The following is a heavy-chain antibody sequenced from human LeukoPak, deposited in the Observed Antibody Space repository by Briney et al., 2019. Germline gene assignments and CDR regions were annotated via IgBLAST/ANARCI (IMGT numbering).Heavy chain of an antibody. D-gene: IGHD2-15*01. CDR1: GFIFTNYF. CDR2: ISYDGSNK. Sequence: GGSPRLSCAASGFIFTNYFMSWVRQAPGKGLEWVAVISYDGSNKYYADSVKGRFTISRDNSKNTLYLQMNSLRAEDTAVYYCAKDRRYCSGGSCYPRNWFDPWGQGTLVTVSS. J-gene: IGHJ5*02. CDR3: AKDRRYCSGGSCYPRNWFDP. V-gene: IGHV3-30*18.